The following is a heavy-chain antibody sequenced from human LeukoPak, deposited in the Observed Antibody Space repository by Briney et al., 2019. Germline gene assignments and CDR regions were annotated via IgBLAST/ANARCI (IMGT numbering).Heavy chain of an antibody. V-gene: IGHV1-18*04. CDR2: ISAYNGNT. D-gene: IGHD2-15*01. J-gene: IGHJ4*02. Sequence: ASVKISCKASGYTFRGNYIHWLRQAPGQGLEWMGWISAYNGNTNYAQKLQGRVTMTTDTSTSTAYMELRSLRSDDTAVYYCARDSRRYCSGGSCYSWFDYWGQGTLVTVSS. CDR3: ARDSRRYCSGGSCYSWFDY. CDR1: GYTFRGNY.